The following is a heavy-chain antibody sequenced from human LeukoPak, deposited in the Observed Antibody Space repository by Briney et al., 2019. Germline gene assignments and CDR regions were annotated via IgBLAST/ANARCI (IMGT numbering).Heavy chain of an antibody. J-gene: IGHJ4*02. D-gene: IGHD6-13*01. V-gene: IGHV4-39*07. Sequence: SETLSLTCTVSGGSIPTKNFYWGWIRQPPGKGLEWIGSVFYSGRTYYNPSLKSRVTISLDTSKNHFSLKLSSVTAADTAVYYCARSSLSSNGNFDYWGLGTLVTVSS. CDR2: VFYSGRT. CDR3: ARSSLSSNGNFDY. CDR1: GGSIPTKNFY.